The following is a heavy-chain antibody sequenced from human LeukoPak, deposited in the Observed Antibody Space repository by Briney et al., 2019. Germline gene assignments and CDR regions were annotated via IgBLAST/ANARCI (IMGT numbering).Heavy chain of an antibody. CDR1: GYTFTSYD. CDR2: MNPNSGNT. Sequence: GASVKVSCKASGYTFTSYDINWVRQATGQGLEWMGWMNPNSGNTGYAQKFQGRVTMTRDMSTSTVYMELSSLRSEDTAVYYCASSGPGGGIAAAGGDYWGQGTLVTVSS. CDR3: ASSGPGGGIAAAGGDY. J-gene: IGHJ4*02. V-gene: IGHV1-8*01. D-gene: IGHD6-13*01.